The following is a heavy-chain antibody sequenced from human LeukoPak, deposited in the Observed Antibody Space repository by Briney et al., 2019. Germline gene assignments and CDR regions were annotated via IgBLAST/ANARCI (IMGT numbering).Heavy chain of an antibody. CDR3: ANEGPNFDY. CDR2: ISGSGDST. Sequence: GESLKISCKGSGYSFTSYAMSWVRQAPGKGLEWVSVISGSGDSTHYADSVKGRFTISRDNSKNTVYLQMNSLRAEDTAVYYCANEGPNFDYWGQGTLVTVSS. V-gene: IGHV3-23*01. D-gene: IGHD2-8*01. CDR1: GYSFTSYA. J-gene: IGHJ4*02.